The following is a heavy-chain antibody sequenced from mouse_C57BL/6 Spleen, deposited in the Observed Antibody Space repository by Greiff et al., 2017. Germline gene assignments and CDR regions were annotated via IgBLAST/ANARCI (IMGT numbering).Heavy chain of an antibody. CDR1: GYTFTGYW. J-gene: IGHJ3*01. V-gene: IGHV1-9*01. CDR2: ILPGSGNT. CDR3: AAGTWIAY. Sequence: QVQLKESGAELMKPGASVKLSCKATGYTFTGYWIAWVKQRPGHGLEWIGEILPGSGNTNYHDKVKGKATFTEDTSSNTAYMRLSSLTADDSAIYYSAAGTWIAYWGQGTLVTVSA. D-gene: IGHD1-1*02.